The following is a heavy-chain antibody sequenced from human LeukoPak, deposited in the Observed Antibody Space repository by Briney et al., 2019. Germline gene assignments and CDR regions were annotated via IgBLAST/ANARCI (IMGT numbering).Heavy chain of an antibody. Sequence: ASVKVSCKASGYIFTSYGLTWVRQAPGQGLEWMGWINTDTGDTEYAQRFQGRVAMTIDTSTSTAYMDLRSLTSDDTAVYYCARDLGEGARRDLDYWGQGTLVTVSS. D-gene: IGHD1-26*01. CDR1: GYIFTSYG. CDR3: ARDLGEGARRDLDY. V-gene: IGHV1-18*01. J-gene: IGHJ4*02. CDR2: INTDTGDT.